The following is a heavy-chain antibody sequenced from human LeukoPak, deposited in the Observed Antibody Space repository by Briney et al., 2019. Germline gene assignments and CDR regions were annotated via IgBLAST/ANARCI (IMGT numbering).Heavy chain of an antibody. D-gene: IGHD6-19*01. V-gene: IGHV3-74*01. CDR3: ARDTSLIAVAGSHFDY. CDR2: INSDGSST. CDR1: GFTFSSYW. Sequence: GGSLRLSCAASGFTFSSYWMHWVRQAPGKGLVWVSRINSDGSSTSYADSVKGRFTISRDNAKNTLYLQMNSLRAEDTAVYYCARDTSLIAVAGSHFDYWGQGTLVTVSS. J-gene: IGHJ4*02.